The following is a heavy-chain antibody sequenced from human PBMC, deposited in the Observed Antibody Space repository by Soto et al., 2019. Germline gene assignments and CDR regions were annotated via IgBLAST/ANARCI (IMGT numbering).Heavy chain of an antibody. CDR3: ARAPDGVLNWFDP. V-gene: IGHV4-30-2*01. Sequence: SETLSLTCAVSGGSISSGGVSWSWIRQPRGNGLEWIGNIYHSGSTYYNPSLKSRVTISMDRSKNQFSLKLTSVTAADTSVYYCARAPDGVLNWFDPWGPGTLVTVSS. CDR2: IYHSGST. D-gene: IGHD6-13*01. CDR1: GGSISSGGVS. J-gene: IGHJ5*02.